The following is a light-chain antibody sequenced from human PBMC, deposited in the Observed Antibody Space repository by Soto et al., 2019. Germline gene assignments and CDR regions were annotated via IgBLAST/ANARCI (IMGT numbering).Light chain of an antibody. CDR2: YDS. Sequence: SSELTQPPSVSVAPGKTARITCGGNNIGSKSVHWYQQKPGKAPVLVIYYDSDRPSGIPERFSGSNSGNTATLTISRVEAGDEADYYCQVWDSSSEYVVFGGGTKLTVL. V-gene: IGLV3-21*04. J-gene: IGLJ2*01. CDR1: NIGSKS. CDR3: QVWDSSSEYVV.